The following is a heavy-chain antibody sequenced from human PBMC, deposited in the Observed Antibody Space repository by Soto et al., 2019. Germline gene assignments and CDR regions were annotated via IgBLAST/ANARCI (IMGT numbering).Heavy chain of an antibody. CDR2: MNPNSGHT. Sequence: GASVKVSCKASGYTFTSHDINWMRQATGQGLEWMGWMNPNSGHTNYAQKFQGRVTMTRDTSISTAYMELTNLRSEDTAIYYCASDMSTTWGQGTPVTVSS. CDR1: GYTFTSHD. CDR3: ASDMSTT. D-gene: IGHD2-2*01. J-gene: IGHJ5*02. V-gene: IGHV1-8*01.